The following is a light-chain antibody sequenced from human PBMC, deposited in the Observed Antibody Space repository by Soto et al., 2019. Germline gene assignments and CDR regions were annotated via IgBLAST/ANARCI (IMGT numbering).Light chain of an antibody. CDR1: QSVLYTSNNKNY. CDR2: WAS. Sequence: DIVMTQSPNSLAVSLGERATLNCKSSQSVLYTSNNKNYLAWYQQKPRQPPKLLIYWASTRESGVPDRFSGSGSGRDFTLTISSLQAEDVAVYYCQKYYSIPLSFGGGTKVEIK. CDR3: QKYYSIPLS. V-gene: IGKV4-1*01. J-gene: IGKJ4*01.